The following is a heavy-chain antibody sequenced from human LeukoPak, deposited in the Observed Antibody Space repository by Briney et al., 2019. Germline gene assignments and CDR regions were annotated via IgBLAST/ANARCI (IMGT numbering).Heavy chain of an antibody. CDR2: INHSGST. V-gene: IGHV4-34*01. J-gene: IGHJ4*02. Sequence: PPGTLSLTCAVYGGSFSGYYWSWIRQPPGKGLEWIGEINHSGSTNYNPSLKSRVTISVDTSKNQFSLKLSSVTAADTAVYYCARETAGETTVTTRVIDYWGQGTLVTVSS. CDR1: GGSFSGYY. CDR3: ARETAGETTVTTRVIDY. D-gene: IGHD4-17*01.